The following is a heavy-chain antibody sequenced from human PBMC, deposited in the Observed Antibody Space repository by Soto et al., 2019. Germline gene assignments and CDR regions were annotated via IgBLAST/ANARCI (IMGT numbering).Heavy chain of an antibody. V-gene: IGHV4-39*01. CDR1: GGSISSSSYY. Sequence: SETLSLTCTVSGGSISSSSYYWGWIRQPPGKGLEWIGRIYYSWSTYYNPSLKSRVTISVDTSKNQFSLKLSSVTAADTAVYYCARDVSGWYPGFDYWGQGTLVTVSS. D-gene: IGHD6-19*01. J-gene: IGHJ4*02. CDR3: ARDVSGWYPGFDY. CDR2: IYYSWST.